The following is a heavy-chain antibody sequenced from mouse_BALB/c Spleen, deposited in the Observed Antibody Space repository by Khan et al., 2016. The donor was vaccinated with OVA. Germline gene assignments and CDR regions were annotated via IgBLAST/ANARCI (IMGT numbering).Heavy chain of an antibody. J-gene: IGHJ3*01. CDR1: GYTFTSYW. Sequence: VQLQQSGAEVVNPGASVKLSCKASGYTFTSYWMHWVKQRPGQGLEWIGYINPNNGRAHQNEKFKSKATLTVDKSSSTAYLQLSSLTSEDSAVQYGARGGDGSLAYWGQGTLVTVSA. D-gene: IGHD2-3*01. V-gene: IGHV1S81*02. CDR3: ARGGDGSLAY. CDR2: INPNNGRA.